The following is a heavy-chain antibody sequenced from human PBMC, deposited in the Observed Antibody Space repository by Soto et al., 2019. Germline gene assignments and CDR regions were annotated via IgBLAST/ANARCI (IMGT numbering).Heavy chain of an antibody. D-gene: IGHD3-22*01. CDR2: ISYDGSNK. V-gene: IGHV3-30-3*01. J-gene: IGHJ4*02. Sequence: GGSLRLSCAASGFTFSSYAMHWVRQAPGKGLEWVAVISYDGSNKYYADSVKGRFTISRDNSKNTLYLQMNSLRAEDTAVYYCARVAVIVVVTEYYLDYWGQGTLVTVSS. CDR1: GFTFSSYA. CDR3: ARVAVIVVVTEYYLDY.